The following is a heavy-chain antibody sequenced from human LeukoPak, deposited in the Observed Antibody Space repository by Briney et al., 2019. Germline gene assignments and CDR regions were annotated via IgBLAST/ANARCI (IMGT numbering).Heavy chain of an antibody. CDR3: ARVRGYCSGGSCYSYYYYYMDV. J-gene: IGHJ6*03. D-gene: IGHD2-15*01. CDR1: GGTFSSYA. Sequence: ASVKVSCKASGGTFSSYAISWVRQAPGQGLEWMGGIIPTFGTANYAQKFQGRVMITADKSTSTAYMELSSLRSEDTAVYYCARVRGYCSGGSCYSYYYYYMDVWGKGTTVTVSS. V-gene: IGHV1-69*06. CDR2: IIPTFGTA.